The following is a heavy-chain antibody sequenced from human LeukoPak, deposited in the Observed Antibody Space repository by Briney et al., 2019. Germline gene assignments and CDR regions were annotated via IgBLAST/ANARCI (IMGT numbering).Heavy chain of an antibody. J-gene: IGHJ3*02. CDR3: ARAPIVVVPAAIQGAFDI. D-gene: IGHD2-2*01. CDR1: GLTFSSYA. V-gene: IGHV3-30*04. CDR2: ISYDGSNK. Sequence: GRSLRLSCAASGLTFSSYAMHWVRQAPGKGLEWVAVISYDGSNKYYADSVKGRFTISRDNSKNTLYLQMNSLRAEDTAVYYCARAPIVVVPAAIQGAFDIWGQGTMVTVSS.